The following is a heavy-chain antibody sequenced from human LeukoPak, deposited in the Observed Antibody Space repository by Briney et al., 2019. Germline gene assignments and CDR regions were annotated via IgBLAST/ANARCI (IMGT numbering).Heavy chain of an antibody. Sequence: PSETLSLTCTVSGASISSGYWSWIRQPPGKGLEWIGYIFHTGTTNYNPSLKSRVTISVDTSKKQFSLKLSSVTAADTAVYYRARDLGWGSGYYYWGQGTLVTVSS. V-gene: IGHV4-59*01. CDR2: IFHTGTT. CDR1: GASISSGY. J-gene: IGHJ4*02. D-gene: IGHD3-22*01. CDR3: ARDLGWGSGYYY.